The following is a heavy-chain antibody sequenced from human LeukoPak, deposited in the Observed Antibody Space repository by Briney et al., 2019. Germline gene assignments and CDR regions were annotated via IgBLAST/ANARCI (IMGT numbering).Heavy chain of an antibody. V-gene: IGHV4-61*01. CDR2: IYYSGST. J-gene: IGHJ3*02. Sequence: PSETLSLTCTVSGGSVSSGSYYWSWIRQPPGKGLEWIGYIYYSGSTNYNPSLKSRVTISVDTSKNQFSLKLSSVTAADTAVCYCARANGGNNRGAFDIWGQGTMVTVSS. D-gene: IGHD4-23*01. CDR1: GGSVSSGSYY. CDR3: ARANGGNNRGAFDI.